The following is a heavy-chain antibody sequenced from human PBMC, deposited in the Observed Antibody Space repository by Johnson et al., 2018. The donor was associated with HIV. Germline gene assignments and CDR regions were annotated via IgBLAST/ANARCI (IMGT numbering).Heavy chain of an antibody. V-gene: IGHV3-30*14. J-gene: IGHJ3*01. CDR2: ISYDGSNK. CDR1: GFTFSSYA. Sequence: QVQLVESGGGVVQPGRSLRLSCAASGFTFSSYAMHWVRQAPGKGLEWVAVISYDGSNKYYADSVKGRFTISRDNSKNTLYLQMNSLRAEDTALYYCARYLRNSGWSNGFDVWGQGTMVTVSS. D-gene: IGHD6-19*01. CDR3: ARYLRNSGWSNGFDV.